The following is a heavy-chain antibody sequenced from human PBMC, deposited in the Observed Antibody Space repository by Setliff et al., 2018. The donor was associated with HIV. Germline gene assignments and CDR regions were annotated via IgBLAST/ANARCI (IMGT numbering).Heavy chain of an antibody. CDR2: IYTTGST. CDR1: GDSISNYY. V-gene: IGHV4-4*09. Sequence: SETLSLTCTVSGDSISNYYWSWVRQPPGKGLEWIGYIYTTGSTNYNPSLKSRVTMSTDTSKNQFSLNLNSATAADTAVYFCARRALQDSTITSSNWFDSWGQGTLVTVSS. D-gene: IGHD2-2*01. J-gene: IGHJ5*01. CDR3: ARRALQDSTITSSNWFDS.